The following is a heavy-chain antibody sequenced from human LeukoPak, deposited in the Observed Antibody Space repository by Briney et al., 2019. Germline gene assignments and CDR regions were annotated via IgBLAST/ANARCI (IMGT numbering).Heavy chain of an antibody. CDR3: ARATGSTMTMEAFDI. V-gene: IGHV1-46*01. D-gene: IGHD5/OR15-5a*01. CDR2: INPSGGST. Sequence: DSVKVSCKASGYTFINNYMYWVRQAPGQGLEWMGIINPSGGSTSYAQRFQGRVTMTRDTSTSTVYMELSRLRSEDTALYYCARATGSTMTMEAFDIWGQATMVTVSS. J-gene: IGHJ3*02. CDR1: GYTFINNY.